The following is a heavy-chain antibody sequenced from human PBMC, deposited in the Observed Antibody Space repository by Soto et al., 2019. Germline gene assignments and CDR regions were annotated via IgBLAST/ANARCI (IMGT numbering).Heavy chain of an antibody. Sequence: PGGSLRLSCAASGFTFSSYGIHWVRQAPGKGLEWVAVVSPDGSNKYYADSVKGRFTISRDNSKNTLYLQMNSLRAEDTAVYYCVNGGEGYDSSGYFFGAFDIWGQGTMVTVSS. V-gene: IGHV3-30*18. CDR1: GFTFSSYG. D-gene: IGHD3-22*01. J-gene: IGHJ3*02. CDR3: VNGGEGYDSSGYFFGAFDI. CDR2: VSPDGSNK.